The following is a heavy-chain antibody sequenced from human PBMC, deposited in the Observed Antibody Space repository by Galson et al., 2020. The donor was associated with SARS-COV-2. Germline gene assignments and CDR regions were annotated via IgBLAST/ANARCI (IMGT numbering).Heavy chain of an antibody. J-gene: IGHJ6*02. CDR2: INPSGGST. CDR1: GYTFTSYY. CDR3: ARDDITYANITMIVVVITPHGMDV. Sequence: ASVKVSCKASGYTFTSYYMHWVRQAPGQGLEWMGIINPSGGSTSYAQKFQGRVTMTRDTSTSTVYMELSSLRSEDTAVYYCARDDITYANITMIVVVITPHGMDVWGQGTTVTVSS. D-gene: IGHD3-22*01. V-gene: IGHV1-46*01.